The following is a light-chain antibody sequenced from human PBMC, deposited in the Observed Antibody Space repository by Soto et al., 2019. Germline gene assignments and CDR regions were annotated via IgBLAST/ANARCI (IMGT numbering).Light chain of an antibody. J-gene: IGKJ2*01. V-gene: IGKV3-15*01. Sequence: MTQSPATLSVSPGETATLSRRASEGIPIHVARYQQKPGQPPRLLIYGASTRATGVPARFSGSESGTDFTLTISGLQSEDSAVYYCHRYNNWPHTFGQGTKVDIK. CDR2: GAS. CDR3: HRYNNWPHT. CDR1: EGIPIH.